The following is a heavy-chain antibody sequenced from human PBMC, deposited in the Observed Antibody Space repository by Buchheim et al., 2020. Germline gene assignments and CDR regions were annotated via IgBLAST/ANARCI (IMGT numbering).Heavy chain of an antibody. CDR3: VRYYGDYSFDY. CDR1: GFAFSSYA. D-gene: IGHD4-17*01. Sequence: QVQLVESGGGVVQPGRSLRLSCAASGFAFSSYAMHWVRQAPGKGLEWVTVISYDGSNKYYADSVKGRFTISRDNSKKTLYLQMNSLRAEDTAVYYCVRYYGDYSFDYWGQGTL. J-gene: IGHJ4*02. CDR2: ISYDGSNK. V-gene: IGHV3-30-3*01.